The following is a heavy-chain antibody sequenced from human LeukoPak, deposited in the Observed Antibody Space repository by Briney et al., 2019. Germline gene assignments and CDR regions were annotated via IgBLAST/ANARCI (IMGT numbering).Heavy chain of an antibody. D-gene: IGHD2-15*01. CDR3: ARGREYCGRGSCYPFDR. Sequence: PSETLSLTCTVSGGSISSYYWSWVRQAPGKGLEWVANIMQDGSERYYVDSVRGRFTISRDNAKSSLYLEMNNLRAEDTAVYYCARGREYCGRGSCYPFDRWGQGTLVTVSS. CDR1: GGSISSYY. CDR2: IMQDGSER. V-gene: IGHV3-7*01. J-gene: IGHJ4*02.